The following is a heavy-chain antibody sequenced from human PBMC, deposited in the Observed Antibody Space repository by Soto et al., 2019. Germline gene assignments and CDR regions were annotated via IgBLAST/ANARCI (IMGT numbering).Heavy chain of an antibody. J-gene: IGHJ6*02. CDR2: IWYDGSNK. CDR1: GFTFSSYG. Sequence: GGSLRLSYAASGFTFSSYGMHWVRQAPGKGLEWVAVIWYDGSNKYYADSVKGRFTISRDNSKNTLYLQMNSLRAEDTAVYYCARDGYCSGGSCYRAYGMDVWGQGTTVT. V-gene: IGHV3-33*01. CDR3: ARDGYCSGGSCYRAYGMDV. D-gene: IGHD2-15*01.